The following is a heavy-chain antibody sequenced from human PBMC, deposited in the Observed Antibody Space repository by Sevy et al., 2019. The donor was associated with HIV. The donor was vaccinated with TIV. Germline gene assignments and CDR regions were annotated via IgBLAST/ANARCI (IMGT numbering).Heavy chain of an antibody. CDR2: INPNGGGT. J-gene: IGHJ4*02. CDR1: GYTFTDYY. V-gene: IGHV1-46*01. CDR3: ARVDSCGGDCYYFDY. Sequence: ASVKVSCTASGYTFTDYYIHWVRQAPGQGLECKGIINPNGGGTNYAQSFQGRVTMTRDTSTSTVYMELSSLRSEDSAVYYCARVDSCGGDCYYFDYWGQGTLVTVSS. D-gene: IGHD2-21*02.